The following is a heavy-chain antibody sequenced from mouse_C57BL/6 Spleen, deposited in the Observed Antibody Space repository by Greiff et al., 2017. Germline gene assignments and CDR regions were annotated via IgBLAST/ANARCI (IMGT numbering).Heavy chain of an antibody. J-gene: IGHJ1*03. CDR1: GYTFTTYP. Sequence: VHLVESGAELVKPGASVKMSCKASGYTFTTYPIEWMKQNHGKSLEWIGNFHPYNDDTKYNEKFKGKATLTVEKSSSTVYLELSRVTSDDSAVYYCARGGPYYGSSYWYFDVWGTGTTVTVSS. V-gene: IGHV1-47*01. CDR2: FHPYNDDT. D-gene: IGHD1-1*01. CDR3: ARGGPYYGSSYWYFDV.